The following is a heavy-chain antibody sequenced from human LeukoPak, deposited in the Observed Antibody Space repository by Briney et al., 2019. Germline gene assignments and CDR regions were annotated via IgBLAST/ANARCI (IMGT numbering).Heavy chain of an antibody. V-gene: IGHV3-7*01. J-gene: IGHJ4*02. Sequence: PGGSLRLSCVASGLTFSSYWMSWVRQAPGKGLEWVANIKQDGDEKYYVDSVKGRFTISRDNAKSSLYLQMNSLRADDTAVYYCAKKMDTWGQGTLVTVSS. D-gene: IGHD5-24*01. CDR2: IKQDGDEK. CDR3: AKKMDT. CDR1: GLTFSSYW.